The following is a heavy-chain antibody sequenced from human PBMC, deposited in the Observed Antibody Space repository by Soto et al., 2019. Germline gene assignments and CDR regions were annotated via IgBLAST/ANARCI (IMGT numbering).Heavy chain of an antibody. Sequence: SETLSLTCTVSGDSISSRNYYWGWIRQPPGKGLEWIGSIYYSGNTYYNPSLKSRVTISVDTSKNQFSLRLSSVTAADTAVYYCARDLLPGVATVYYYYGMDVWGQGTTVTVSS. J-gene: IGHJ6*02. V-gene: IGHV4-39*02. CDR3: ARDLLPGVATVYYYYGMDV. CDR2: IYYSGNT. CDR1: GDSISSRNYY. D-gene: IGHD5-12*01.